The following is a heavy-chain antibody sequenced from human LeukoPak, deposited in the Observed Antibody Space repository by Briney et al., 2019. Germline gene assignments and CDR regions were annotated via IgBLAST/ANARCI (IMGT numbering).Heavy chain of an antibody. CDR1: GGTFSSYD. Sequence: ASVKVSCKASGGTFSSYDISWVRQAPGQGLEWMGRIIPILGIANYAQKFQGRVTITADKSTSTAYMELSSLRSEDTAVYYCAGYCSGGSCYRYYYYYGMDVWGQGTTVTVSS. CDR2: IIPILGIA. CDR3: AGYCSGGSCYRYYYYYGMDV. V-gene: IGHV1-69*04. J-gene: IGHJ6*02. D-gene: IGHD2-15*01.